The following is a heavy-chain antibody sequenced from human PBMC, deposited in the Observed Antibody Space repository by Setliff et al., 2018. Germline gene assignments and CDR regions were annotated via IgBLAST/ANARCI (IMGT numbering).Heavy chain of an antibody. CDR1: GFTFSSYW. CDR3: ARIRWAPFHDAFDI. CDR2: IKQDGNEK. J-gene: IGHJ3*02. D-gene: IGHD3-16*01. V-gene: IGHV3-7*01. Sequence: SGGSLRLSCAASGFTFSSYWMSWVRQAPGKGLEWVANIKQDGNEKHYVDSVMGRFTISRDNANNSLYLQMNSLRAEDTAVYYWARIRWAPFHDAFDIWGQGTMVTVSS.